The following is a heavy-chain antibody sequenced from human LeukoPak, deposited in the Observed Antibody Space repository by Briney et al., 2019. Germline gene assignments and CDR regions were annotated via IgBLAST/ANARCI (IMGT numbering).Heavy chain of an antibody. CDR1: GGSISSGSYY. Sequence: SQTLSLTCTVPGGSISSGSYYWSWIRQPAGKGLEWIGRIYTSGSTNYNPSLKSRVTISVDTSKNQFSLKLSSVTAADTAVYYCARAEGGYYDSSGDYWFDPWGQGTLVTVSS. J-gene: IGHJ5*02. CDR3: ARAEGGYYDSSGDYWFDP. D-gene: IGHD3-22*01. CDR2: IYTSGST. V-gene: IGHV4-61*02.